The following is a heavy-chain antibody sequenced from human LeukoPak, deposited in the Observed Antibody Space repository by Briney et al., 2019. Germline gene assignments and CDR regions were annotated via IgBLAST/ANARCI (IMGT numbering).Heavy chain of an antibody. CDR1: GGSISSYY. V-gene: IGHV4-4*07. Sequence: SETLSLTCTVSGGSISSYYWSWIRQPAGKGLEWIGRIYTSGSTNYTPSLKSRLTMSVDTSKNQISLKVNSVTAADTAVYYCARESYSSSYLFDFWGQGTLVTVSS. J-gene: IGHJ4*02. D-gene: IGHD6-6*01. CDR2: IYTSGST. CDR3: ARESYSSSYLFDF.